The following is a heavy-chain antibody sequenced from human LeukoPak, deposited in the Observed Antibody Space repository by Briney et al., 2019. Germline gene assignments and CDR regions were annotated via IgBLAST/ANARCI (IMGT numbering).Heavy chain of an antibody. CDR2: ISSSSSYI. CDR3: AKRGVANSWSFDY. Sequence: TGGSLRLSCAASGFTFSSYSMNWVRQAPGKGLEWVSSISSSSSYIYYADSVKGRFTISRDNAKNSLYLQMNSLRAEDTAIYYCAKRGVANSWSFDYWGQGTLVSVSS. J-gene: IGHJ4*02. D-gene: IGHD6-13*01. V-gene: IGHV3-21*04. CDR1: GFTFSSYS.